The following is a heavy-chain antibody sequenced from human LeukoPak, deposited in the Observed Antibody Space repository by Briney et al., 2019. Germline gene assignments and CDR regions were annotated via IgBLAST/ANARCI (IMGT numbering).Heavy chain of an antibody. CDR2: ISSTATSI. D-gene: IGHD4-23*01. CDR1: EFTFSSYS. J-gene: IGHJ5*02. Sequence: GGALRLSCAASEFTFSSYSMSWVRQAPGKGLEWVSYISSTATSIYYADSVKRRFTVSRNNAKNSIYLQRNSLRAEDTAVYYCARDVTYHGGDWFDPWGQGTLVTVSS. V-gene: IGHV3-48*04. CDR3: ARDVTYHGGDWFDP.